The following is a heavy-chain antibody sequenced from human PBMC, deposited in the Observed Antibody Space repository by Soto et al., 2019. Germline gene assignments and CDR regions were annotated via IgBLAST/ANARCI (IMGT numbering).Heavy chain of an antibody. J-gene: IGHJ4*02. CDR3: ARATLGGADDCRH. D-gene: IGHD3-3*01. CDR1: GFTVSNLF. V-gene: IGHV3-66*01. Sequence: EIQLVESGGGLVQPGGSLRLSCAASGFTVSNLFMTWVRQAPGKGLEWVSVISSDGSTYYADSVKGRFTISRDNSKNKLYLEMNRLRAGYTAVYYCARATLGGADDCRHGGQGTLFTDS. CDR2: ISSDGST.